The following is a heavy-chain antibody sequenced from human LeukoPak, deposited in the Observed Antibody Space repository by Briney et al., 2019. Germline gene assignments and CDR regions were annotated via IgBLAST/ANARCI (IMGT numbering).Heavy chain of an antibody. J-gene: IGHJ4*02. V-gene: IGHV4-4*07. CDR3: ARGIAAADSRPFDY. CDR2: IYTSGSS. Sequence: PSETLSLTCTVSGGSISSYYWSWIRQPAGKGLEWIGRIYTSGSSNYNPSLKSRVTMSVDTSKNQFSLKLSSVTAADTAVYYCARGIAAADSRPFDYWGQGTLVTVSS. CDR1: GGSISSYY. D-gene: IGHD6-13*01.